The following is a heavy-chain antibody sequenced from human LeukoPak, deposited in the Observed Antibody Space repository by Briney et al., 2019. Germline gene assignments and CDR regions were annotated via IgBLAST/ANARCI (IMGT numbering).Heavy chain of an antibody. V-gene: IGHV4-59*01. CDR2: IYYSGST. Sequence: PSETLSLTCTVSGGSISSYYWSWIRQPPGKGLEWIGYIYYSGSTNYNPSLKSRVTISVDTSKNQFSLKLSSVTAADTAVYYCARLHGDYASGTPPFDMWGQGTLVTVSS. CDR1: GGSISSYY. J-gene: IGHJ4*02. D-gene: IGHD3-10*01. CDR3: ARLHGDYASGTPPFDM.